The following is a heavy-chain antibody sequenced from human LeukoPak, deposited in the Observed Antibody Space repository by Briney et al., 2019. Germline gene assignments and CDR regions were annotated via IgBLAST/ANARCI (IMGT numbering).Heavy chain of an antibody. Sequence: PGGSRRLSCAASGFTFSSYAMSWVRQAPGKGLEWVSGINWNGGSTGYADSVKGRFTISRDNAKNSLYLQMNSLRAEDTALYHCARRLNDFWSGRGGQNAFDIWGQGTMVTVSS. J-gene: IGHJ3*02. D-gene: IGHD3-3*01. CDR1: GFTFSSYA. V-gene: IGHV3-20*01. CDR3: ARRLNDFWSGRGGQNAFDI. CDR2: INWNGGST.